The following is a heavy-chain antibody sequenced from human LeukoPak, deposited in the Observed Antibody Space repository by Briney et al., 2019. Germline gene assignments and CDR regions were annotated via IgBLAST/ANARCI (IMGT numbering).Heavy chain of an antibody. CDR2: ISGYNGNT. J-gene: IGHJ4*02. D-gene: IGHD3-9*01. CDR3: ARGRSIRFDILTGYFDY. Sequence: ASVKVSCKASGYTFTSHVINWVRQAPGQGLEWMGWISGYNGNTNYAQNIQGRVTMTTDTSTGTAYMELRSLRSDDAAVYYCARGRSIRFDILTGYFDYWGQGTLVTVSS. CDR1: GYTFTSHV. V-gene: IGHV1-18*01.